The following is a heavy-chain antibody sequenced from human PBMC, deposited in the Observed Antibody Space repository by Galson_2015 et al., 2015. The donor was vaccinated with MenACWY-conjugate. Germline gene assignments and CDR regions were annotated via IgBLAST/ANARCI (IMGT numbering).Heavy chain of an antibody. Sequence: SLRLSCAVSGFTFRQYAMGWVRPAPGTGLEWVAIISASGGATHYIDSVRGRFTISRDNSKNTLYLQMSRLRAEDTALYYCAKDVYMDVWGKGTTVSVSS. CDR3: AKDVYMDV. CDR1: GFTFRQYA. CDR2: ISASGGAT. V-gene: IGHV3-23*01. J-gene: IGHJ6*03.